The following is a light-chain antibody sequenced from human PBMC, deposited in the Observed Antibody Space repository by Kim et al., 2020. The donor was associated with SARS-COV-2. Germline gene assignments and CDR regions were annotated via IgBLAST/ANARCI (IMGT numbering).Light chain of an antibody. CDR1: QDLSTF. J-gene: IGKJ4*01. CDR3: QQPSSFPLT. CDR2: AAS. V-gene: IGKV1-12*01. Sequence: DIQMTQSPYSVSASVGDRVTITCRASQDLSTFLAWYQQKPGKAPKLLIYAASHLESGVPSRFSGSGSGTEFTLTIRSLQPEDIATYYCQQPSSFPLTFGGGTKLEI.